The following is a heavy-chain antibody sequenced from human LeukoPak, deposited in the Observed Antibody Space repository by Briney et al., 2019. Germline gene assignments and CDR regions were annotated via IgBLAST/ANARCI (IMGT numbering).Heavy chain of an antibody. Sequence: SVKVSCKASGGTFTSYTISWVRQAPGQGLEWMLGIIPIFGTANYAQKFQGRVTITTDESTSTAYMELSSLRSEDTAVYYCALELPHLDYWGQGTLVTVSS. CDR3: ALELPHLDY. CDR2: IIPIFGTA. D-gene: IGHD1-7*01. J-gene: IGHJ4*02. CDR1: GGTFTSYT. V-gene: IGHV1-69*05.